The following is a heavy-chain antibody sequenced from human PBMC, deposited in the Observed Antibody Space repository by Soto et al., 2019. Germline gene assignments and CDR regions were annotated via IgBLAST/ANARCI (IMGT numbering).Heavy chain of an antibody. D-gene: IGHD1-7*01. CDR3: ARQAYNWNYSNWFDP. Sequence: SVKVSCKASGGTFSSYAISWVRQAPGQGLEWMGGIIPIFGTANYAQKFQGRVTITADESTSTAYMELSSLRSEDTAVYYCARQAYNWNYSNWFDPWGQGTLVTVSS. J-gene: IGHJ5*02. V-gene: IGHV1-69*13. CDR1: GGTFSSYA. CDR2: IIPIFGTA.